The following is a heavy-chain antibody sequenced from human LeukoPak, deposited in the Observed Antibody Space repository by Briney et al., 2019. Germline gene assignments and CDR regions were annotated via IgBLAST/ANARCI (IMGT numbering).Heavy chain of an antibody. Sequence: SETLSLTCAVSGYSISSGYYWGWIRQPPGKGLEWIGNIYHSGSTYYNSSLRSRLTISVDTSKNQFSLKLSSVTAADTAVYYCARRSSAVGNAFDVSGQGKMLTVS. V-gene: IGHV4-38-2*01. CDR2: IYHSGST. CDR3: ARRSSAVGNAFDV. D-gene: IGHD3-10*01. CDR1: GYSISSGYY. J-gene: IGHJ3*01.